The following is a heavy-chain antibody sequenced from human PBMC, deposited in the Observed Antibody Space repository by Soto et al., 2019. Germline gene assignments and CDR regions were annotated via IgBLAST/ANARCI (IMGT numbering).Heavy chain of an antibody. V-gene: IGHV1-69*12. J-gene: IGHJ6*02. Sequence: QVQLVQSGAEVKKPGSSVKVSCTASGGTFSSYAISWVRQAPGQGLEWMGGIIPIFGTANYAQKFQGRVTITADESTSTAYMELSSLRSEDTAVYYCARDRGGYSYGLGYYYYGMDVWGQGTTVTVSS. CDR3: ARDRGGYSYGLGYYYYGMDV. CDR1: GGTFSSYA. D-gene: IGHD5-18*01. CDR2: IIPIFGTA.